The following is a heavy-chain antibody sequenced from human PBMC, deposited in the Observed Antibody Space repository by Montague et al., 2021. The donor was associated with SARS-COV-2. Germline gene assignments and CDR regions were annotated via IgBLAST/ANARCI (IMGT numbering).Heavy chain of an antibody. Sequence: SLRLSCAASGFTFSKFGMNWVRQAPGKGLEWVSTIDPAGGATYYADSVRGRFAISRDNSKDILSLQMDSLTADDMAVYYCASSNFFAYWGQGTLITVSS. D-gene: IGHD6-6*01. CDR3: ASSNFFAY. J-gene: IGHJ4*02. CDR1: GFTFSKFG. CDR2: IDPAGGAT. V-gene: IGHV3-23*01.